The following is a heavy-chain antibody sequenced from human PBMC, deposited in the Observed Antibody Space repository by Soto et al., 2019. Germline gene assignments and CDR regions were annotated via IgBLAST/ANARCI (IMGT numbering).Heavy chain of an antibody. Sequence: EVQLVESGGGLVQPGRSLRLSCAASSFTFGDYAMHWVRQTPGKGLEWVSCISWDSGNIAYVDSVEGRFTISRDNAKNSLFLQMNSLRPEDTAFYYCTKGYTTSCFAHFDYWGQGALVTVSS. CDR1: SFTFGDYA. CDR3: TKGYTTSCFAHFDY. V-gene: IGHV3-9*01. D-gene: IGHD2-2*01. CDR2: ISWDSGNI. J-gene: IGHJ4*02.